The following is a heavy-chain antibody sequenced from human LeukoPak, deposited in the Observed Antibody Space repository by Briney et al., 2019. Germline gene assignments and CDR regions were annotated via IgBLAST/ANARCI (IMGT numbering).Heavy chain of an antibody. CDR1: GFTFNNYG. D-gene: IGHD2-2*01. CDR2: ISYDGRNI. Sequence: GGSLRLSCAASGFTFNNYGMHWVRQAPGKGLEWVAVISYDGRNIHYPDSVKGRFTISRDISTDTLWLQTDSLRTEDTAVYYCAKGPLRGTAAAIDYWGQGTLVTVSS. V-gene: IGHV3-30*18. CDR3: AKGPLRGTAAAIDY. J-gene: IGHJ4*02.